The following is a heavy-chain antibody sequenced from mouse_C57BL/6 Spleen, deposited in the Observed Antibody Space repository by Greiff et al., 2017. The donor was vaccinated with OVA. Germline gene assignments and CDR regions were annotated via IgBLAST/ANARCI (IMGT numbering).Heavy chain of an antibody. D-gene: IGHD2-1*01. Sequence: VQLQQSGAELVKPGASVKISCKASGYAFSSYWMNWVKQRPGTGIEWIGKIYPGDGDTNYNGKFKGKATLTADKSSSTAYMQLSSLTSEDSAVYFCARMVYCNWFAYWGQVTLVTVSA. CDR1: GYAFSSYW. V-gene: IGHV1-80*01. CDR2: IYPGDGDT. CDR3: ARMVYCNWFAY. J-gene: IGHJ3*01.